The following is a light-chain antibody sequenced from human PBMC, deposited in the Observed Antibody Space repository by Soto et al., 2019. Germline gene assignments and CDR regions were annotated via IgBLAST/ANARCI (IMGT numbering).Light chain of an antibody. J-gene: IGKJ1*01. CDR2: GAS. V-gene: IGKV3-20*01. Sequence: EIVLTQSPGTLSLSPGERATLSCRASQSVSSDYLAWYQQQPGQAPRLLIYGASSRAAGIPDRFSGSGSGTDFSLTISSLEPEDFAVYYCQQYGSSAWTFGQGTKVEIK. CDR3: QQYGSSAWT. CDR1: QSVSSDY.